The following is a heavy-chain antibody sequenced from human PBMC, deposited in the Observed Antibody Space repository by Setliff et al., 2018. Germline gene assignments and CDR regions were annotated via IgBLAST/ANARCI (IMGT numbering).Heavy chain of an antibody. CDR2: IIPILNKP. J-gene: IGHJ3*02. CDR1: GGSFRTSS. CDR3: ATDLKFTRFCFGSNCYSGAFEM. V-gene: IGHV1-69*10. D-gene: IGHD2-21*02. Sequence: SVKVSCKASGGSFRTSSISWVRQAPGQGLEWMGGIIPILNKPNYAQSFQGRVAITADKSTTTSYMELSGLRSEDTALHFCATDLKFTRFCFGSNCYSGAFEMWGQGTMVTVSS.